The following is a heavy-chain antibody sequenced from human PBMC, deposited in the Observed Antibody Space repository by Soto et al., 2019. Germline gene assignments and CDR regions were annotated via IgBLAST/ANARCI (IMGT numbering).Heavy chain of an antibody. CDR1: GSSVSSNNYY. Sequence: SETLSLTCTVSGSSVSSNNYYWSFIRQPPGKGLEWIGSVYNSGSTYYNPSLKSRLTVSLDTSKNQLSLSLRSVTAADTAVYYCARHPLRSCSTTSCYPDGGNFDYWGQGNLVTVSS. D-gene: IGHD2-2*01. J-gene: IGHJ4*02. CDR2: VYNSGST. V-gene: IGHV4-39*01. CDR3: ARHPLRSCSTTSCYPDGGNFDY.